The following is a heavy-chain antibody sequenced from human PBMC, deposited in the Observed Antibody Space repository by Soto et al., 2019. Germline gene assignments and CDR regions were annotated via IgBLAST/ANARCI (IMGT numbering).Heavy chain of an antibody. D-gene: IGHD3-9*01. CDR1: GGSISSYY. V-gene: IGHV4-59*01. Sequence: QVQLQESGPGLVKPSETLSLTCTVSGGSISSYYWSWIRQPPGKGLEWIGYIYYSGSTNYNPSLKSLVTISVDTSKNQFSLKLSSVTAADTAVYYCARTPRVYDILTGYYKGGMDVWGQGTTVTVSS. J-gene: IGHJ6*02. CDR3: ARTPRVYDILTGYYKGGMDV. CDR2: IYYSGST.